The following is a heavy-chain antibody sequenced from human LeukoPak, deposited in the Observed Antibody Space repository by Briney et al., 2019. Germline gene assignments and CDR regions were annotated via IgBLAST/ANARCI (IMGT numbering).Heavy chain of an antibody. CDR3: AKNKYGSGSYYNVGYYYGMDV. CDR2: IKQDGSEK. Sequence: GGSLRLSCAASGFTFSSYWMSWVRQAPGKGLEWVANIKQDGSEKYYVDTVKGRFTISRDNAKNSLYLQMNSLRAEDTAVYYCAKNKYGSGSYYNVGYYYGMDVWGQGTTVTVSS. V-gene: IGHV3-7*03. J-gene: IGHJ6*02. D-gene: IGHD3-10*01. CDR1: GFTFSSYW.